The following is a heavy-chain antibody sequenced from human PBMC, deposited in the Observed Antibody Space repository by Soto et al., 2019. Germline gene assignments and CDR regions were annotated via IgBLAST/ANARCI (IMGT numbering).Heavy chain of an antibody. D-gene: IGHD3-3*01. V-gene: IGHV4-4*07. CDR3: AREIKLGVDFWSGYRNWFDP. J-gene: IGHJ5*02. Sequence: PSETLSLTCTVSGGSISSYYWIWIRQPAGKGLEWIGRIYTSGSTNYNPSLKSRVTMSVDTSKNQFSLKLSSATAADTAVYYCAREIKLGVDFWSGYRNWFDPWGQGTLVTVSS. CDR1: GGSISSYY. CDR2: IYTSGST.